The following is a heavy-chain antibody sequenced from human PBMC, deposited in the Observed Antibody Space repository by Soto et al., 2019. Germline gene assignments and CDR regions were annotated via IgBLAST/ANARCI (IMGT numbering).Heavy chain of an antibody. V-gene: IGHV5-10-1*01. CDR1: GYSFTSYW. D-gene: IGHD2-2*01. Sequence: HGESLQISCKGSGYSFTSYWISWVRQMPGKGLEWMGRIDPSDSYTNYSPSFQGHVTISADKSISTAYLQWSSLKASDTAMYYCARHPNVVVPAAARDGDDYWGQGTLVTVSS. CDR3: ARHPNVVVPAAARDGDDY. CDR2: IDPSDSYT. J-gene: IGHJ4*02.